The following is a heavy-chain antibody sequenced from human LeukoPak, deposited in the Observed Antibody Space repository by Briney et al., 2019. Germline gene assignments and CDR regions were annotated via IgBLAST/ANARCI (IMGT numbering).Heavy chain of an antibody. J-gene: IGHJ4*02. CDR1: GGSFSGYY. Sequence: SETLSLTCAVYGGSFSGYYWSWTRQPPGKGLEWIGEINHSGSTNYNPSLKSRVTISVDTSKNQFSLKLSSVTAADTAVYYCARPEKGSWSPLYQDYWGQGTLVTVSS. CDR3: ARPEKGSWSPLYQDY. D-gene: IGHD3-10*01. CDR2: INHSGST. V-gene: IGHV4-34*01.